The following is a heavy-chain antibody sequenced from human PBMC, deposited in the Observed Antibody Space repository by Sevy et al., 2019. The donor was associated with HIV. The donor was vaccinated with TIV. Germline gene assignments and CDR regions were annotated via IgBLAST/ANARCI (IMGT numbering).Heavy chain of an antibody. J-gene: IGHJ3*02. CDR1: GFTFSSYS. CDR2: ISSSSSYI. Sequence: GGSLRLSCAASGFTFSSYSMNWVRQAPGKGLEWVSSISSSSSYIYYSDSVKGRFTISRDNAKNSLSLQMNSLRAEDTAVYYCARSISYPPGAFDIWGQGTMVTVSS. D-gene: IGHD6-6*01. V-gene: IGHV3-21*01. CDR3: ARSISYPPGAFDI.